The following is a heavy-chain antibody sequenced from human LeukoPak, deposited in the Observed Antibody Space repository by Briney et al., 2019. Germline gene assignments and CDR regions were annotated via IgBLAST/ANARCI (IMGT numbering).Heavy chain of an antibody. CDR3: TRTPVGTTPVFDY. CDR1: GFTFSGSA. Sequence: GGSLRLSCAASGFTFSGSAMHWVRQASGKGLEWVGGIRSKANSYATAYAASVKGRFTISRDDSKNTAYLQMNSLKTEDTAVYYCTRTPVGTTPVFDYWGQGTLVTVSS. D-gene: IGHD1-26*01. CDR2: IRSKANSYAT. J-gene: IGHJ4*02. V-gene: IGHV3-73*01.